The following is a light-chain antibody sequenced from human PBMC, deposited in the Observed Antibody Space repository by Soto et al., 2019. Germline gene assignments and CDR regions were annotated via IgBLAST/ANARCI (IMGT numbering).Light chain of an antibody. Sequence: QSVLTQPPSVSAAPGQKVTISCSGSSSNIGNNYVSWYQQLPGTVPKLLLYDNDKRPSGIPDHFSGSKSGTSATLGITGLQTGDEADYYCATWDSSLSVVVFGGGTKLTVL. J-gene: IGLJ2*01. CDR1: SSNIGNNY. CDR3: ATWDSSLSVVV. V-gene: IGLV1-51*01. CDR2: DND.